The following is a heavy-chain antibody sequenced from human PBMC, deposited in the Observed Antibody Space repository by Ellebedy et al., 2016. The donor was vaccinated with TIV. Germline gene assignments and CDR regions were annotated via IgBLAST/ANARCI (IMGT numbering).Heavy chain of an antibody. J-gene: IGHJ4*02. V-gene: IGHV1-18*01. CDR2: ISAYNGNT. Sequence: AASVKVSCKASGYTFTRYGTTWVRQAPGQGLEWMGWISAYNGNTNYAQNLKGRVTMTTDTSTNTAYMELRSLISDDTAVYYCARDEGGEGSMIVVVHFDYWGQGTLVTVSS. D-gene: IGHD3-22*01. CDR1: GYTFTRYG. CDR3: ARDEGGEGSMIVVVHFDY.